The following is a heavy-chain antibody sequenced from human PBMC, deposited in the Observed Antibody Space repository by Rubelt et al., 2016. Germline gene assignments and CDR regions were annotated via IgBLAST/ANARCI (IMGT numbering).Heavy chain of an antibody. J-gene: IGHJ5*01. V-gene: IGHV4-4*07. CDR1: GVSISPYY. Sequence: QVQLQESGPGLMKASETLSLTCNVSGVSISPYYWSWIRQPPGKGLEWIGRIYSSGTFNYNPSLTGRVTMALDTSKNQLTLKFRSVTAADTATYYCARDFSTWSRGDWFDSWGQGIPVTVSS. D-gene: IGHD6-13*01. CDR2: IYSSGTF. CDR3: ARDFSTWSRGDWFDS.